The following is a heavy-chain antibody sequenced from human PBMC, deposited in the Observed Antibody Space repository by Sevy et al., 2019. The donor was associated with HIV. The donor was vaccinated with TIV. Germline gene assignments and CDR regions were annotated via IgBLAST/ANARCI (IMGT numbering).Heavy chain of an antibody. CDR2: ISGSGGST. Sequence: GGSLRLSCAASGFTFSSYVMSWVRQAPGKGLEWVSAISGSGGSTYYADSVKGRFTISRDNSKNTLYLQMNSLRAEDTAVYYCAKATIVSPDFDYWGQGTLVTVSS. CDR3: AKATIVSPDFDY. V-gene: IGHV3-23*01. J-gene: IGHJ4*02. D-gene: IGHD3-16*02. CDR1: GFTFSSYV.